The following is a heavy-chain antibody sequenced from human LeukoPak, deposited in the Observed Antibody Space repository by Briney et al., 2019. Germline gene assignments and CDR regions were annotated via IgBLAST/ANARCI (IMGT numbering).Heavy chain of an antibody. D-gene: IGHD6-19*01. CDR2: INHSGST. Sequence: SETLSLTCTVSGGSISSYYWSWIRQPPGKGLEWIGEINHSGSTNYNPSLKSRVTISVDTSKNQFSLKLSSVTAADTAVYYCASSLEQWLVLTYWGQGTLVTVSS. J-gene: IGHJ4*02. CDR1: GGSISSYY. CDR3: ASSLEQWLVLTY. V-gene: IGHV4-34*01.